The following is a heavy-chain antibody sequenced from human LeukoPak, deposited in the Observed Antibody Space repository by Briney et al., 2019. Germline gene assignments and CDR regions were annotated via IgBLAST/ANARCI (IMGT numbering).Heavy chain of an antibody. J-gene: IGHJ4*02. D-gene: IGHD6-19*01. CDR1: GGSISSYY. CDR3: ARVIPGIAVAGALDY. V-gene: IGHV4-59*01. Sequence: SETLSLTCTVSGGSISSYYWSWIRQPPGKGLEWIGYIYYSGSTNYNPSLKSRVTISVDTSKNQFSLKLSSVTAADTAVYYCARVIPGIAVAGALDYWGQGTLATVSS. CDR2: IYYSGST.